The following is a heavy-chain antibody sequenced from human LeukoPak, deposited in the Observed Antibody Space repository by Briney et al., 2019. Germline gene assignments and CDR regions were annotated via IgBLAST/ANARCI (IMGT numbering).Heavy chain of an antibody. V-gene: IGHV4-59*01. J-gene: IGHJ4*02. CDR2: IYYSGST. D-gene: IGHD3-22*01. CDR3: ARESYDSSGYYVDY. Sequence: PSETLSLTCTVSGGSISSYYWSWIRQPPGKGLEWIGYIYYSGSTNYNPSLKSRVTISVDTSKNQFSLKLSSVTAADTAVYYCARESYDSSGYYVDYWGQGTLVTVSS. CDR1: GGSISSYY.